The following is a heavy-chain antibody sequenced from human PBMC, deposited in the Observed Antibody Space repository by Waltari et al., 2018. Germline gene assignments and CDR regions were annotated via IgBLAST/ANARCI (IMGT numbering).Heavy chain of an antibody. D-gene: IGHD3-22*01. CDR1: GGSISSYY. J-gene: IGHJ3*02. Sequence: QVQLQESGPGLVKPSETLSLTCTVSGGSISSYYWSWIRQPPGKGLEWIGYIYYSGSTNYNPYLKSRVTISVDTSKNQFSLKLSSVTAADTAVYYCARARYYDSSGYYYAFDIWGQGTMVTVSS. V-gene: IGHV4-59*01. CDR3: ARARYYDSSGYYYAFDI. CDR2: IYYSGST.